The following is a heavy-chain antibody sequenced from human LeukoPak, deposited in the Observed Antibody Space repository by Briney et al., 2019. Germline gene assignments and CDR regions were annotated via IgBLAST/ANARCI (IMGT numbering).Heavy chain of an antibody. CDR2: IYYSGST. D-gene: IGHD3-9*01. Sequence: SETLSLTCTVSGGSISSYYWSWFRQPPGKGLEWIGYIYYSGSTNYNPSLKSRVTISVDTSKNQFSLKLSSVTAADTAVYYCARRRVDILTYNWFDPWGQGTLVTVSS. V-gene: IGHV4-59*08. CDR3: ARRRVDILTYNWFDP. J-gene: IGHJ5*02. CDR1: GGSISSYY.